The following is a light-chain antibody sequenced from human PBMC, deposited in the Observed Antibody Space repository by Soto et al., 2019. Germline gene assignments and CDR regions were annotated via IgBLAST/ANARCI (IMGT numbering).Light chain of an antibody. J-gene: IGLJ2*01. CDR1: SSDVGSYNL. CDR3: CSYAGSSPVV. Sequence: QSALTQPASVSGSPGQSITISCTGTSSDVGSYNLVSWYQQHPGKAPKLMIYEGSKRPSGVSNRFSGSKSGNTASLTISGIQAEDGADYYCCSYAGSSPVVFGGGTKLTVL. CDR2: EGS. V-gene: IGLV2-23*01.